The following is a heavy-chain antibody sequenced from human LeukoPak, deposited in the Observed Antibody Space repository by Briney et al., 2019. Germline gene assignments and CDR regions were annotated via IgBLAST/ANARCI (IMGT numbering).Heavy chain of an antibody. CDR1: GGSFSGYY. V-gene: IGHV4-34*01. Sequence: SETLSLTCAVYGGSFSGYYWSWIRQPPGKGRQGMGEINHSGCTNYNPPLNSRGTISVDKSKNQFSLKLRFVTVADTDVYYCERATRGGWSTPYYFDYWGQGTLVTVSS. D-gene: IGHD6-19*01. CDR2: INHSGCT. CDR3: ERATRGGWSTPYYFDY. J-gene: IGHJ4*02.